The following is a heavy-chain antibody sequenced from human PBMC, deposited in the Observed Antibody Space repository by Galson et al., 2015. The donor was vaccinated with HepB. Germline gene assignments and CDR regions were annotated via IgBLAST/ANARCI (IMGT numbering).Heavy chain of an antibody. Sequence: SVKVSCKASGGTFSSYAISWVRQAPGQGLEWMGGIIPIFGTANYAQKFQGRVTITADESTSTAYMELSSLRSEDTAVYYCARVTSVVGSYYYYYMDVWGKGTTVTVSS. CDR2: IIPIFGTA. V-gene: IGHV1-69*13. D-gene: IGHD2-21*02. CDR1: GGTFSSYA. J-gene: IGHJ6*03. CDR3: ARVTSVVGSYYYYYMDV.